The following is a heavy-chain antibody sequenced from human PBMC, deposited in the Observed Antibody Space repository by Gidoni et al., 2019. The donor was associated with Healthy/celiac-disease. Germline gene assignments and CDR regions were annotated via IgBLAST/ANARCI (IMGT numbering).Heavy chain of an antibody. CDR3: ARSHAYCGGDCYIDY. CDR2: ISSSSSYI. Sequence: EVQLVESGGGLVKPGGSLRLSCAASGFTFSSYSMNWVRQAPGKGLEWVSSISSSSSYIYYAESVKGRFTISRDNAKNSLYLQMNSLRAEDTAVYYCARSHAYCGGDCYIDYWGQGTLVTVSS. D-gene: IGHD2-21*02. V-gene: IGHV3-21*01. J-gene: IGHJ4*02. CDR1: GFTFSSYS.